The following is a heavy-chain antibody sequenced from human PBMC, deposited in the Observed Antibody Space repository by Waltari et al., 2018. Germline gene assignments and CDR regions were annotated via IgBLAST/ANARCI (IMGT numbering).Heavy chain of an antibody. CDR2: INHSGST. CDR1: GGSFSGYY. CDR3: ASVDTAMVDDAFDI. D-gene: IGHD5-18*01. J-gene: IGHJ3*02. Sequence: QLQLQESGAGLLKPSETLSLTCAVYGGSFSGYYWSWIRQPPGKGLEWIGEINHSGSTNYNPSLKSRVTISVDTSKNQFSLKLSSVTAADTAVYYCASVDTAMVDDAFDIWGQGTMVTVSS. V-gene: IGHV4-34*01.